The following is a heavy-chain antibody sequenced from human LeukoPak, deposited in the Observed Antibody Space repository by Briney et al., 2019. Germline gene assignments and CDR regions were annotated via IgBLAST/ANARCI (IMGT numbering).Heavy chain of an antibody. D-gene: IGHD5-12*01. CDR2: IYYSGST. CDR3: ARDGVSGYSGYDYYYYGMDV. Sequence: SETLSLTCTVSGGSISSSYSYWGWIRQPPGKGLEWIGNIYYSGSTYYSPSLTSRVTVSVDTSENQFSLKLSSVTAADTAVYYCARDGVSGYSGYDYYYYGMDVWGQGTTVTVSS. J-gene: IGHJ6*02. V-gene: IGHV4-39*07. CDR1: GGSISSSYSY.